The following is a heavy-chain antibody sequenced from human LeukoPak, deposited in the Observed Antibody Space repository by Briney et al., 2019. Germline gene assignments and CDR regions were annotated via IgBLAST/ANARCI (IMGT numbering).Heavy chain of an antibody. J-gene: IGHJ3*02. CDR3: AGGPGPIAGAKNPFDI. CDR2: ISYDGSNK. V-gene: IGHV3-30*01. CDR1: GLTFSSYA. D-gene: IGHD1-26*01. Sequence: GGSLRLSCAASGLTFSSYAMHWVRQAPGKGLEWEAVISYDGSNKYYADSVKGRFTISGDKSKNTLYLQMNSLRPEDTAFYYCAGGPGPIAGAKNPFDIWGQGTMVTVSS.